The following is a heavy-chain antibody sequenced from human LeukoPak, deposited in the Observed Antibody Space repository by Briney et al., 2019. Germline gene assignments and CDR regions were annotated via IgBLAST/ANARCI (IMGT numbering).Heavy chain of an antibody. CDR2: ISSNGGST. V-gene: IGHV3-64*01. CDR1: GFTFSSYA. CDR3: ARDYCSGGSCYSFDG. Sequence: GGSLRLSCAASGFTFSSYAMHWVPQAPGKGLEYVSAISSNGGSTYYANSVKGRFTISRDNSKNTLYLQMGSLRAEDMAVYYCARDYCSGGSCYSFDGWGQGTLVTVSS. D-gene: IGHD2-15*01. J-gene: IGHJ4*02.